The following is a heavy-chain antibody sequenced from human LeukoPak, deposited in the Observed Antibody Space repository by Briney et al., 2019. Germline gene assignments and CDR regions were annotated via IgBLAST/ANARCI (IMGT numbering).Heavy chain of an antibody. J-gene: IGHJ4*02. CDR3: ARHLLWFGELSGGFDY. CDR2: ITGIAGST. V-gene: IGHV3-23*01. Sequence: GGSLRLSCAASGFTFSSYAMYWVRQAPGKGLEWVSAITGIAGSTYYADSVKGRFTISRDNSKNTLYLQMNSLRAEDTAVYYCARHLLWFGELSGGFDYWGQGTLVTVSS. D-gene: IGHD3-10*01. CDR1: GFTFSSYA.